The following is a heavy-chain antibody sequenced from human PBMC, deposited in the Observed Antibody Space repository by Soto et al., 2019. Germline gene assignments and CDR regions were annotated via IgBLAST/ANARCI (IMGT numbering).Heavy chain of an antibody. Sequence: QVQLVQSGAEVKKPGSSVKVSCKASGGTFSSYAISWVRQAPGQVRVWMGGVIPIFGTANYAQQLQGRVPITADESTSTAYMGLSSLRSEDTAVYYCARPAYSSGPPFAMDVWGQGTTVTVSS. CDR1: GGTFSSYA. CDR2: VIPIFGTA. J-gene: IGHJ6*02. V-gene: IGHV1-69*12. D-gene: IGHD6-19*01. CDR3: ARPAYSSGPPFAMDV.